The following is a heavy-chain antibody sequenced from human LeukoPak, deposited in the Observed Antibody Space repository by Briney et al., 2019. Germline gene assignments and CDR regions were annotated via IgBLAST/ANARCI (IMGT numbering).Heavy chain of an antibody. CDR1: GGSISSGSYY. Sequence: PSQTLSLTCTVSGGSISSGSYYWSWIRQPAGKGLEWIGRIYTSGSTNYNPSLKSRVTLSVDTSKTQFSLNLSSVTAADTAVYYCAREDSGSYYNYYYFYMDVWGKGTTVTISS. CDR2: IYTSGST. V-gene: IGHV4-61*02. J-gene: IGHJ6*03. D-gene: IGHD3-10*01. CDR3: AREDSGSYYNYYYFYMDV.